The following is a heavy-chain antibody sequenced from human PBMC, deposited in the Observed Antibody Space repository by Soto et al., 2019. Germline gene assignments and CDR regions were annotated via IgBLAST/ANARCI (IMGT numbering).Heavy chain of an antibody. V-gene: IGHV1-8*01. CDR1: GYSFSSYD. J-gene: IGHJ5*01. CDR3: ATARTTSSFSDS. D-gene: IGHD6-6*01. Sequence: QVQLVQSGAEVKKPGASVKVSCKASGYSFSSYDINWVRQATGQGLEWMGWMNPNSGNTGYAQKFQGRVTMTTNTSISTAYMELSSLRSEDTPIYYCATARTTSSFSDSSGQGTLVTVSS. CDR2: MNPNSGNT.